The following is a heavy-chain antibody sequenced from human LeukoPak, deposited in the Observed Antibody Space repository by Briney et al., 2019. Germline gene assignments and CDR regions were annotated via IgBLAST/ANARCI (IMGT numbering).Heavy chain of an antibody. V-gene: IGHV3-33*01. Sequence: HPGGSLRLSCGASGFSFSLYGMHWVRQAPGKGLEWVAFIWAAGNDDFYADSVKGRFTISRDNSKNMVYLQMNSLRAEDTALYYCVGDPPNSGYALQVWGHGTVVTVSS. CDR3: VGDPPNSGYALQV. CDR1: GFSFSLYG. CDR2: IWAAGNDD. J-gene: IGHJ3*01. D-gene: IGHD3-22*01.